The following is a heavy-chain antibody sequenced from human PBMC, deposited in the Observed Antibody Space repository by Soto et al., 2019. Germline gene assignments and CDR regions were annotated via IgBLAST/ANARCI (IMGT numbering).Heavy chain of an antibody. CDR2: TSSDGSSI. CDR3: ARGLGSGSYLIDH. Sequence: QVQLVESGGGVVQAGGSLRLSCVGSGFTFSSDAVHWVRQAPGKGLEWVGFTSSDGSSIHYADSVKGRFIISRDNSKNTVHLQLSSLRTEDAAVYYCARGLGSGSYLIDHWGQGTLVTVSS. J-gene: IGHJ4*02. D-gene: IGHD1-26*01. CDR1: GFTFSSDA. V-gene: IGHV3-30-3*01.